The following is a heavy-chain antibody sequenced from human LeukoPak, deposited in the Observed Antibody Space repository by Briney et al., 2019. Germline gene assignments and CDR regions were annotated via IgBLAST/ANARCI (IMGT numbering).Heavy chain of an antibody. Sequence: GGSLRLSCAASGFTFSSYAMSWVRQAPGKGLEWVSAISGSGGSTYYADSVKGRFTISRDNSKNTLYLQMNSLRAEDMAVYYCAKIFQSSSWFDLDYWGQGTLVTVSS. CDR1: GFTFSSYA. D-gene: IGHD6-13*01. CDR3: AKIFQSSSWFDLDY. J-gene: IGHJ4*02. V-gene: IGHV3-23*01. CDR2: ISGSGGST.